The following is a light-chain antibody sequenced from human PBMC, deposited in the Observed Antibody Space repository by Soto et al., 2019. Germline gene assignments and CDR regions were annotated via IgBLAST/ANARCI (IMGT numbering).Light chain of an antibody. CDR1: QSVSSN. J-gene: IGKJ4*01. Sequence: EIVMTQSPATLSMSPGERATLSCRASQSVSSNLAWYQQKHGQAPRLIIYGASTRATGIPARFSGSVSGTEFTLTISSLQSKDFAVYYCQKYNNLTPLTFGGGTKVEIK. CDR2: GAS. V-gene: IGKV3-15*01. CDR3: QKYNNLTPLT.